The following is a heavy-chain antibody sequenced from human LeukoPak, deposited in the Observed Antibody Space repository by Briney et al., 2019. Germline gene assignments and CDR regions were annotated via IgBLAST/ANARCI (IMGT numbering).Heavy chain of an antibody. D-gene: IGHD3-22*01. CDR3: AKAITMIVVAYYYFDY. Sequence: GGSLRLSFAASGFPFSSYAMSWVRQAPGKGREGVSALSGSGGSTYYADSVKGRFTIARDNSKNTLYLQMNSLRAEDTAVYYWAKAITMIVVAYYYFDYWGQGTLVTVSP. J-gene: IGHJ4*02. V-gene: IGHV3-23*01. CDR2: LSGSGGST. CDR1: GFPFSSYA.